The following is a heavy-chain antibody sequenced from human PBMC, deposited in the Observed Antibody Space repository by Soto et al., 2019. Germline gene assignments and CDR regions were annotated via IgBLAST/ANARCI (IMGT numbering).Heavy chain of an antibody. D-gene: IGHD2-15*01. CDR3: ARGYPLGDCSGGSCYNLYYYYYMDV. J-gene: IGHJ6*03. CDR1: GYTFTGYY. V-gene: IGHV1-2*04. Sequence: ASVKVSCKASGYTFTGYYMHWVRQAPGQGLEWMGWINPNSGGTNYAQKFQGWVTMTRDTSISTAYMELSRLRSDDTAVYYCARGYPLGDCSGGSCYNLYYYYYMDVWGEGTTVTVSS. CDR2: INPNSGGT.